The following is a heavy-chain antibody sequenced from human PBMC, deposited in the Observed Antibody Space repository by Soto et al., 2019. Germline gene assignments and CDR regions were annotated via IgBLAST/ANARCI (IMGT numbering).Heavy chain of an antibody. CDR3: AGFFGYRYGRVDP. J-gene: IGHJ5*02. D-gene: IGHD3-3*01. CDR1: GVSFNYYY. CDR2: INHSGST. V-gene: IGHV4-34*01. Sequence: SETLSLTCAVYGVSFNYYYWSWVRQPPGKGLEWIGEINHSGSTNYSPSLKSRATISVDTSKNQFSLKLSSVTAADTAVYYCAGFFGYRYGRVDPWGQGTLVTVSS.